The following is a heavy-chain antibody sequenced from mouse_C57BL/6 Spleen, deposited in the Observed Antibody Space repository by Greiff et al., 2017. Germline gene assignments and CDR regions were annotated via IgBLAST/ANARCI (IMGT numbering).Heavy chain of an antibody. V-gene: IGHV1-63*01. CDR2: LYPGGGYT. Sequence: VPLQQPGPELVRPAPSLKLSCKASGYSFTNYWIGWSKQRPGHGLAWIVDLYPGGGYTNYNEKFKGQATLTADKSSSTAYMQFSSLTSEDSAIYYWARANWYDWCCDVWGTGTTVTVSS. J-gene: IGHJ1*03. CDR3: ARANWYDWCCDV. CDR1: GYSFTNYW. D-gene: IGHD4-1*02.